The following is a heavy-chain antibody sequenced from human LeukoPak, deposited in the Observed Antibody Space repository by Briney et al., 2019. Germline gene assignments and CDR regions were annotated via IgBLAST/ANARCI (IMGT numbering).Heavy chain of an antibody. CDR1: GFTFSSYA. CDR3: ARDHYDILTGPPGYYYYYGMDV. V-gene: IGHV3-23*01. J-gene: IGHJ6*02. CDR2: ISGSGGST. D-gene: IGHD3-9*01. Sequence: GGSLRLSCAASGFTFSSYAMSWVRQAPGKGLEWVSAISGSGGSTYYADSVKGRFTISRDNSKNTLYLQMNSLRAEDTAVYYCARDHYDILTGPPGYYYYYGMDVWGQGTTVTVSS.